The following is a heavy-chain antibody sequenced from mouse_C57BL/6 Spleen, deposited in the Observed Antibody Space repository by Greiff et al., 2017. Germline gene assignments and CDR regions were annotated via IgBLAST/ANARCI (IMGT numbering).Heavy chain of an antibody. CDR2: INPNNGGT. V-gene: IGHV1-18*01. J-gene: IGHJ1*03. CDR3: SREGGYYVGYFDV. Sequence: EVKLVESGPELVKPGASVKIPCKASGYTFTDYNMDWVKQSHGKSLEWIGDINPNNGGTIYNQKFKGKATLTVDKSSSTAYMELRSLTSEDTAVYYCSREGGYYVGYFDVWGTGTTVTVSS. CDR1: GYTFTDYN. D-gene: IGHD2-3*01.